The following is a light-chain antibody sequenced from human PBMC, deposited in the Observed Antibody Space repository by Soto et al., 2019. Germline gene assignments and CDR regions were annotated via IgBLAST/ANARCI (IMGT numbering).Light chain of an antibody. V-gene: IGKV1-39*01. CDR2: AAV. J-gene: IGKJ1*01. CDR1: QSISSY. Sequence: DIQMTQSPFSLSASVGDGVTITCRASQSISSYLNWYQQKPGKPPKLLIYAAVSLQSGIPSRFSAYGSGRDFTLTISSLQPEDFATYYCQQTYSSPQWTCGQGTKVEIK. CDR3: QQTYSSPQWT.